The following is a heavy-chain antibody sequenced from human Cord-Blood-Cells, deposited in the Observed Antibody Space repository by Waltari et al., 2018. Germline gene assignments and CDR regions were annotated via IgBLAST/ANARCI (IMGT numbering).Heavy chain of an antibody. CDR2: IWYNGNNK. Sequence: VPLVESGGGVVQPGRSLRLSCAASGFSFSSYGMQGVRQAPGWGREGVAIIWYNGNNKYCAEAAKGRFTISRENSKNPLYLQMNTMRAEETAVYYCARPRGWDLLWGPVDIWGQGTMVTVSS. CDR1: GFSFSSYG. J-gene: IGHJ3*02. V-gene: IGHV3-33*01. CDR3: ARPRGWDLLWGPVDI. D-gene: IGHD1-26*01.